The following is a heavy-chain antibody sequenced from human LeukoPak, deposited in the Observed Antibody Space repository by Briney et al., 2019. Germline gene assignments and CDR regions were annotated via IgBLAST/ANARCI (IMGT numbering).Heavy chain of an antibody. D-gene: IGHD3-9*01. Sequence: GGSLRLSCAASGFTVSSNYMSWVRQAPGKGLEWVSVIYSGGSTYYADSVKGRFTISRDNSKNTLYLQMNSLRAEDTAVYYCARARVGGLRYFDWLSKPLYFDYWGQGTLVTVSS. CDR3: ARARVGGLRYFDWLSKPLYFDY. CDR1: GFTVSSNY. J-gene: IGHJ4*02. CDR2: IYSGGST. V-gene: IGHV3-53*01.